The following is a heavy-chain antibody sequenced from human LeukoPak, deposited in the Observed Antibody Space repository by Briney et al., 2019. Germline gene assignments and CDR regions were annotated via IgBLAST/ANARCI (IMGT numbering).Heavy chain of an antibody. D-gene: IGHD2-21*02. V-gene: IGHV5-51*01. CDR3: ARRAYCGGDCYSGQYNWFDP. Sequence: GESLKISCKGSGSSFTSYWIGWVRQMPGKGLEWMGIIYPGDSDTRYSPSFQGQVTISADKSISTAYLQWSSLKASDTAMYYCARRAYCGGDCYSGQYNWFDPWGQGTLVTVSS. CDR1: GSSFTSYW. CDR2: IYPGDSDT. J-gene: IGHJ5*02.